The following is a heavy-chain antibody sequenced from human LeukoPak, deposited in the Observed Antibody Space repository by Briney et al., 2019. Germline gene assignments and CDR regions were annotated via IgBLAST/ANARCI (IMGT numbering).Heavy chain of an antibody. CDR3: AKVRVGAIYYFDY. J-gene: IGHJ4*02. D-gene: IGHD1-26*01. CDR2: ISGSGGST. Sequence: GGSLRLSCAASEFTFSSYAVSWVRQAPGKGLEWVSGISGSGGSTYYADSVKGRFTISRDNSKNTLYLQMNSLRAEDTAVYYCAKVRVGAIYYFDYWGQGTLVTVSS. CDR1: EFTFSSYA. V-gene: IGHV3-23*01.